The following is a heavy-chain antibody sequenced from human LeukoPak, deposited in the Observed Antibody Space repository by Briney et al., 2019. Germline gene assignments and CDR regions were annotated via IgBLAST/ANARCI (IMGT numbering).Heavy chain of an antibody. J-gene: IGHJ4*02. Sequence: GGSLRLSCAASGFTFSSYSMNWVRQAPGKGLEWVSSISSSSSYIYYADSVKGRFTISRDNAKNSLYLQMNSLRAEDTAEYYCARSIAVAGTLTGGYWGQGTLVTVSS. CDR1: GFTFSSYS. CDR2: ISSSSSYI. V-gene: IGHV3-21*01. CDR3: ARSIAVAGTLTGGY. D-gene: IGHD6-19*01.